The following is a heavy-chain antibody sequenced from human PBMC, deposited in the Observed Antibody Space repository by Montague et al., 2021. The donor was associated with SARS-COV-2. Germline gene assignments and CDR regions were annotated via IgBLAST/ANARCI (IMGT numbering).Heavy chain of an antibody. CDR2: IYTSGST. CDR1: IGSISSGSYY. CDR3: ARDGYSSGWNGLRWFDP. J-gene: IGHJ5*02. V-gene: IGHV4-61*02. D-gene: IGHD6-25*01. Sequence: TLSLTCTVSIGSISSGSYYWSWIRQPAGKGLEWIGSIYTSGSTNYNPSLKSRVTISVDTSKNQFSLKLSSVTAADTAVYYCARDGYSSGWNGLRWFDPWGQGTLVTVSS.